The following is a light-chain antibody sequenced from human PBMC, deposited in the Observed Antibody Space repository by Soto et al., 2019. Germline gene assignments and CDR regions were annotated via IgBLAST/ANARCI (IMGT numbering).Light chain of an antibody. Sequence: QSALTQPASVSGSPGRSVTISCTGTSGDIGTYNYVSWYQQHPGKAPKLMIYDVSNRPSGVSNRFSGSKSGNTASLTISGLHAEDEGDYYCSSYTSSSSVVFGGGTKLTVL. CDR3: SSYTSSSSVV. CDR2: DVS. J-gene: IGLJ3*02. V-gene: IGLV2-14*01. CDR1: SGDIGTYNY.